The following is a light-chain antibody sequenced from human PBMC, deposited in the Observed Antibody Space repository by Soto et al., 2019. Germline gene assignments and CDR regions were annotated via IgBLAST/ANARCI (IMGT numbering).Light chain of an antibody. CDR1: SSDVGGYNY. CDR2: DVS. CDR3: TSYTSSNTLVV. J-gene: IGLJ2*01. Sequence: QPVLTQPASVSESPGQSITSSCTGTSSDVGGYNYVSWYQQHPGKAPKLMIYDVSNRPSGVSNRFSGSKSGNTASLTISGLQAEDEADYYCTSYTSSNTLVVFGGGTNLTVL. V-gene: IGLV2-14*01.